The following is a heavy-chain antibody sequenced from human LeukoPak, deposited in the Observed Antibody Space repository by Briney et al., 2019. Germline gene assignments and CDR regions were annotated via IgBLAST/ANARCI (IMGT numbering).Heavy chain of an antibody. V-gene: IGHV4-4*09. CDR3: ARFTYTTRPSDV. Sequence: SETLSLTCSVSGGSISGYYWSWIRQPPGQTLEWIGYIYSSGSTNYNPSLQSRVTMSVDTSMNQFSLRLSSVTAADTAVYYCARFTYTTRPSDVWGRGTTVTVSS. CDR1: GGSISGYY. CDR2: IYSSGST. J-gene: IGHJ6*04. D-gene: IGHD3-16*01.